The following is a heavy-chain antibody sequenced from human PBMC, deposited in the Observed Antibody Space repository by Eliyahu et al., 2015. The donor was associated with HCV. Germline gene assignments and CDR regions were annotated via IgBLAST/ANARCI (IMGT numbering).Heavy chain of an antibody. V-gene: IGHV3-48*01. CDR2: ISSSSSTI. Sequence: EVQLVESGGGLVQPGGSLRLSCAASGFTFSSYSMNWVRQAPGKGLEWVSYISSSSSTIYYADSVKGRFTISRDNAKNSLYLQMNSLRAEDTAVYYCARDPPERWGVITPTRDAFDIWGQGTMVTVSS. J-gene: IGHJ3*02. D-gene: IGHD3-16*02. CDR3: ARDPPERWGVITPTRDAFDI. CDR1: GFTFSSYS.